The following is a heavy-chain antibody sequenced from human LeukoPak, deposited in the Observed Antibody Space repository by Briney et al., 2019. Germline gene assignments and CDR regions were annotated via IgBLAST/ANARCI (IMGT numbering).Heavy chain of an antibody. CDR2: ISSSGSTI. CDR1: GFTFSDYY. Sequence: GGSLRLSCAASGFTFSDYYMSWIRQAPGKGLEWVSYISSSGSTIYYAGSVKGRFTISGDNAKNSLYLQMNSLRAEDTAVYYCATRNMTTVSPWGQGTLVTVSS. D-gene: IGHD4-17*01. CDR3: ATRNMTTVSP. J-gene: IGHJ5*02. V-gene: IGHV3-11*01.